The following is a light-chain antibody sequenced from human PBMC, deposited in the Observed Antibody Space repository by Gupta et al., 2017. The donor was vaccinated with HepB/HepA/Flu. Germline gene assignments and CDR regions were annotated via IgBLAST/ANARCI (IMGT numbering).Light chain of an antibody. Sequence: QSVLTRPPSVSAAPGQRVATSCTGSSSNIGAGYDVHWYQQLPGTAPKHLIYGNSNRPSGVPDRFSGSKSGTSASLAITGLQAEDEADYYCQSYDSSLSGSGVFGGGTKLTVL. J-gene: IGLJ2*01. V-gene: IGLV1-40*01. CDR2: GNS. CDR3: QSYDSSLSGSGV. CDR1: SSNIGAGYD.